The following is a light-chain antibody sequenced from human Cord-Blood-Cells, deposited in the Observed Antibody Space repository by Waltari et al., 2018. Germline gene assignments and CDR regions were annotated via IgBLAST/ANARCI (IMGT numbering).Light chain of an antibody. CDR1: QSLLHSDGKTY. CDR2: EVS. J-gene: IGKJ4*01. Sequence: DIVMTQTPLSLSVTPGQPASISCKSSQSLLHSDGKTYLYRYLQKPGPSPQLLSYEVSSRVSGVPDRFSGSGSGTDFTLKISRVEAEDVGVYYCMQGIHLPLTFGGGTKVEIK. V-gene: IGKV2-29*03. CDR3: MQGIHLPLT.